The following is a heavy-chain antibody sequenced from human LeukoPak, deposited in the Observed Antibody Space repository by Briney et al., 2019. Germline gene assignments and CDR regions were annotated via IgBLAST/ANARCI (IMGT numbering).Heavy chain of an antibody. CDR1: GYSFTSYW. Sequence: GESLKISCKGSGYSFTSYWIGWVRQVPGKGLEWMGIIYPGDSDTAYSPSFQGQVAVSADKSITTAYLQWSSLKASDTAMYYCARRGRYSYGSYFDYWGQGTLVTVSS. V-gene: IGHV5-51*01. CDR2: IYPGDSDT. D-gene: IGHD5-18*01. CDR3: ARRGRYSYGSYFDY. J-gene: IGHJ4*02.